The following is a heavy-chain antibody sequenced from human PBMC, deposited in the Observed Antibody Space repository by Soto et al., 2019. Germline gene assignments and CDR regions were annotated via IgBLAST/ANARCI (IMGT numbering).Heavy chain of an antibody. CDR1: GGTFSSYT. CDR3: ARGGFCSGFGELLSMAQASCYYYYGMDV. Sequence: QVQLVQSGAEVKKPGSSVKVSCKASGGTFSSYTISWVRQAPGQGLEWMGRIIPILGIANYAQKFQGRVTITADKSTSTAYMGLSSVRSEDTAVYYCARGGFCSGFGELLSMAQASCYYYYGMDVWGQGTTVTVSS. D-gene: IGHD3-10*01. J-gene: IGHJ6*02. CDR2: IIPILGIA. V-gene: IGHV1-69*02.